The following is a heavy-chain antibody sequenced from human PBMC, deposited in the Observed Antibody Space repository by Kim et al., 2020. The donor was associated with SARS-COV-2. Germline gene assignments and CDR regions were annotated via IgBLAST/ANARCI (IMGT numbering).Heavy chain of an antibody. J-gene: IGHJ4*02. CDR2: INHSGST. V-gene: IGHV4-34*01. CDR1: GGSFSGYY. Sequence: SETLSLTCAVYGGSFSGYYWSWIRQPPGKGLEWIGEINHSGSTNYNPSLKSRVTISVDTSKNQFSLKLSSVTAADTAVYYCARSGGVAATRFDYWGQGTLVTVSS. CDR3: ARSGGVAATRFDY. D-gene: IGHD2-15*01.